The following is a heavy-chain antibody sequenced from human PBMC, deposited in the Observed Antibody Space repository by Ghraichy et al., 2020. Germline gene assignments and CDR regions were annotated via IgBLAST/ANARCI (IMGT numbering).Heavy chain of an antibody. CDR2: TYYRSKWSN. Sequence: TLSLTCAISGDSVSSNSAAWNWIRQSPSRGLEWLGRTYYRSKWSNDYAVSVKSRITITPDTSKNQFSLQLNSVTPEDTAVYYCARGHPRDVYSINFFDYWGQGALVTVSS. D-gene: IGHD5-24*01. CDR3: ARGHPRDVYSINFFDY. J-gene: IGHJ4*02. V-gene: IGHV6-1*01. CDR1: GDSVSSNSAA.